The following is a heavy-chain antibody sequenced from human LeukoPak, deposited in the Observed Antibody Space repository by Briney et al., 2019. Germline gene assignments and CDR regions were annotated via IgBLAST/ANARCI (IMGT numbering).Heavy chain of an antibody. V-gene: IGHV1-69*05. Sequence: SVKVSCKASGGTFISYAISWVRQAPGQGVEWMGRIIPIFGTANYAQKFQGRVTITTDESTSTAYMELSSLRSEDTAVYYCAGTPPLRYFDWLGYWGQGTLVTVSS. J-gene: IGHJ4*02. D-gene: IGHD3-9*01. CDR2: IIPIFGTA. CDR1: GGTFISYA. CDR3: AGTPPLRYFDWLGY.